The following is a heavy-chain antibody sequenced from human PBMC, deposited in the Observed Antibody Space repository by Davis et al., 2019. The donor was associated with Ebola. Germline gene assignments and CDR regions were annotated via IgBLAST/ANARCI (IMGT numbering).Heavy chain of an antibody. J-gene: IGHJ3*02. CDR3: AKDTSNIWFDI. V-gene: IGHV3-33*05. CDR1: GFTFSNSP. Sequence: GGSLRLSCAASGFTFSNSPMHWVRQAPGKGLEWVAVISYDGSNKYYADSVKGRFTISRDNSKNTLYLQMNGLRVEDTAIYYCAKDTSNIWFDIWGQGTNVTVSS. D-gene: IGHD1-26*01. CDR2: ISYDGSNK.